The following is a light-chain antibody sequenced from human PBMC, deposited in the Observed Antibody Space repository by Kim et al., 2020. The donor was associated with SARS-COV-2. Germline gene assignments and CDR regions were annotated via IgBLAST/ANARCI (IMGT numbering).Light chain of an antibody. CDR3: ATWDDSLKV. V-gene: IGLV1-47*01. Sequence: TPGQQVHISCYGSSSTIGRNYVFWYQQLPGTAPKLLIYSNDQRPSGVPDRFSGSKSGTSASLAISGLRSDDEADYFCATWDDSLKVFGTGTKVTVL. J-gene: IGLJ1*01. CDR1: SSTIGRNY. CDR2: SND.